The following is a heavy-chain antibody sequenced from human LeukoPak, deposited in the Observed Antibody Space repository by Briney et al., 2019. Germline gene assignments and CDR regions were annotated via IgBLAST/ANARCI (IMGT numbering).Heavy chain of an antibody. CDR1: GGSISSYY. V-gene: IGHV4-4*07. Sequence: SETLSLTCTVSGGSISSYYWSWIRQPAGKGLEWIGRIYTSGSTNYNPSLKSRVTISVDKSKNQFSLKLSSVTAADTAVYYCARAAARRYYYYMYVWGKGTTVTVSS. D-gene: IGHD6-6*01. CDR2: IYTSGST. J-gene: IGHJ6*03. CDR3: ARAAARRYYYYMYV.